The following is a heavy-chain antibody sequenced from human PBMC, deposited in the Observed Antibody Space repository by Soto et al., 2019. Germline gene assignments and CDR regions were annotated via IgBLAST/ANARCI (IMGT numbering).Heavy chain of an antibody. V-gene: IGHV3-64*01. Sequence: EVQLVESGGGLVQPGGSLRLSCAASGFTFSTYAMHWVRQAPGKGLEYVSAITSNGDYTYYINSVKGRFTISRDNSKNTLSLQMGGLRPEDTAVYYCARAGISGWYMDWGQGTLVTVSS. CDR2: ITSNGDYT. CDR1: GFTFSTYA. J-gene: IGHJ4*02. D-gene: IGHD6-19*01. CDR3: ARAGISGWYMD.